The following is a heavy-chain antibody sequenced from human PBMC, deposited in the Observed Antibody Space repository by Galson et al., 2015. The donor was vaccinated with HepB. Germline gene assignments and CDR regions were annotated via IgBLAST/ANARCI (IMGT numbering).Heavy chain of an antibody. Sequence: SLRLSCAASGLIFSNYWMTWVRQAPGKGLEWVANIRQDGGDQHYADSVKGRFTISRDNAKNSLDLQMNNLRVEDTAVYYCVGGTYMFDYWGEGILVTVSS. CDR2: IRQDGGDQ. V-gene: IGHV3-7*03. CDR1: GLIFSNYW. D-gene: IGHD4-11*01. J-gene: IGHJ4*02. CDR3: VGGTYMFDY.